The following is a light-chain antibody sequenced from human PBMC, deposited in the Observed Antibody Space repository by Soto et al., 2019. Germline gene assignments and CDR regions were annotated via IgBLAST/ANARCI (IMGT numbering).Light chain of an antibody. J-gene: IGKJ1*01. Sequence: DIQMTPSPSTLSASVVDRVTITCRASQSISVWLAWYQQKAGKAPNLLIYKASRLESGVPSRFSGSGSETEFTLTISGLQPGDSATYYCQQYNSYSPTFSQGTKV. CDR3: QQYNSYSPT. V-gene: IGKV1-5*03. CDR1: QSISVW. CDR2: KAS.